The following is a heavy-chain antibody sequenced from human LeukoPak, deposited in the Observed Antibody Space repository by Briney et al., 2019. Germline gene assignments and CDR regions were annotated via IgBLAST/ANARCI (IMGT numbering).Heavy chain of an antibody. V-gene: IGHV1-18*01. J-gene: IGHJ5*02. CDR2: ISAYNGNT. CDR3: ARDWGDCSGGSCYDWFDP. D-gene: IGHD2-15*01. CDR1: GYTFTSYG. Sequence: AASVNLSFKASGYTFTSYGISWVRQAPGQGMEWMGWISAYNGNTNYAQKLQGRVTMTTDTSTSTAYMELRSLRSDDTAVYYCARDWGDCSGGSCYDWFDPWGQGTLVTVSS.